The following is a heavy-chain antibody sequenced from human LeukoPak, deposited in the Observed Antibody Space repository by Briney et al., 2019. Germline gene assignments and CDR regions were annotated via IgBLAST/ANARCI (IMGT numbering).Heavy chain of an antibody. CDR3: MRGGGYGYLWKAFDI. CDR2: ITSSGSSM. D-gene: IGHD5-18*01. CDR1: GLTLSTFE. V-gene: IGHV3-48*03. J-gene: IGHJ3*02. Sequence: GGSLRLTCAASGLTLSTFEMNWVSQAPGKGLEWVSYITSSGSSMHYADSVKCRFTISRDNTKNSLYLQMHSLRAEDTAVYYCMRGGGYGYLWKAFDIWDQGTMVTVSS.